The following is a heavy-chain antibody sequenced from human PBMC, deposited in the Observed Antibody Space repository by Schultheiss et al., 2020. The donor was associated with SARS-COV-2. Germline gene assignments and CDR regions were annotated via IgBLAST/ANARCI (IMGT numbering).Heavy chain of an antibody. J-gene: IGHJ4*02. Sequence: SETLSLTCTVSGGSISSYYWSWIRQPPGKGLEWIGRIYTSGRTNYNPSLKSRVTISVDTSKNQFSLKLSSVTAADTAVYYCARRVNYSPFDYWGQGTLVTVSS. V-gene: IGHV4-4*08. CDR2: IYTSGRT. D-gene: IGHD4-11*01. CDR3: ARRVNYSPFDY. CDR1: GGSISSYY.